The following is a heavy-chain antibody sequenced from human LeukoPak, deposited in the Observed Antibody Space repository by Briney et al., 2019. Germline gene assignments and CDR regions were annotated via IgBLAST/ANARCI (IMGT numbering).Heavy chain of an antibody. Sequence: GASVKVSCKASGYTITDYYIHWVRQAPGQGLEWMGWINPNSGGTNYAQKFQGRVTMTRDTSISTAYMELSRLRSDDTAVYYCARVPRDTAMGIIDFDYWGQGTLVTVSS. CDR2: INPNSGGT. CDR3: ARVPRDTAMGIIDFDY. CDR1: GYTITDYY. D-gene: IGHD5-18*01. J-gene: IGHJ4*02. V-gene: IGHV1-2*02.